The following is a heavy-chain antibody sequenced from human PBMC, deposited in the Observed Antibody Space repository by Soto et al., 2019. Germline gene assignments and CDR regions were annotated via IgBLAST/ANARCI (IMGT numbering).Heavy chain of an antibody. CDR3: ATHRDGDNYNHAFDI. D-gene: IGHD5-12*01. J-gene: IGHJ3*02. CDR1: GGTFSSYA. Sequence: SVKVSCKASGGTFSSYASSWVRQDPGQGLEWMGGIIPIFGTANYAQKFQGRVTITADKSTSAAYMELSSLRSEDTDVYYCATHRDGDNYNHAFDIWGRLTMVTVSS. V-gene: IGHV1-69*06. CDR2: IIPIFGTA.